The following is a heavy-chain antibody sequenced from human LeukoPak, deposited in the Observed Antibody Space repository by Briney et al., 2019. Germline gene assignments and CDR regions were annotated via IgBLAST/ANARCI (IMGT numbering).Heavy chain of an antibody. V-gene: IGHV4-30-2*01. D-gene: IGHD6-6*01. J-gene: IGHJ4*02. CDR3: ARFYLSGSSSPFDY. CDR2: IYHSGST. CDR1: GGSISSGGYY. Sequence: SQTLSLTCTISGGSISSGGYYWSWIRQPPGKGLEWIGYIYHSGSTYYNPSLKSRVTISVDRSKNQFSLKLSSVTAADTAVYYCARFYLSGSSSPFDYWGQGTLVTVSS.